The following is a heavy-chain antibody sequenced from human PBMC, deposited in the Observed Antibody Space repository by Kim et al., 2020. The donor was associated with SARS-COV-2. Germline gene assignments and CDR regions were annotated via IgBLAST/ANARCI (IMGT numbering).Heavy chain of an antibody. D-gene: IGHD1-26*01. CDR3: AKDWNSGSYFYYGMDV. Sequence: GGSLRLSCAASGFTFSSYDMHWVRQAPGKGLEWVAVISYDGSNKYYADSVKGRFTISRDNSKNTLYLQMNSLRAEDTAVYYCAKDWNSGSYFYYGMDVWG. V-gene: IGHV3-30*18. J-gene: IGHJ6*01. CDR1: GFTFSSYD. CDR2: ISYDGSNK.